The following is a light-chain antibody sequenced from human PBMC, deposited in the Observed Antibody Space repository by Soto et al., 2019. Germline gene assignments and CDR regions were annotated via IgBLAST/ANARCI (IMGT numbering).Light chain of an antibody. J-gene: IGKJ5*01. CDR1: QGIRSW. CDR2: AAS. V-gene: IGKV1-12*01. CDR3: QQANSFPIT. Sequence: DIQMTQSPSSVSASVGDRVTITCRASQGIRSWLAWYQQKPGTAPKLLIYAASTSQSGVPLRFSGSGSGTDFSLTISNLQPDDFATYYCQQANSFPITFGQGTRLEIK.